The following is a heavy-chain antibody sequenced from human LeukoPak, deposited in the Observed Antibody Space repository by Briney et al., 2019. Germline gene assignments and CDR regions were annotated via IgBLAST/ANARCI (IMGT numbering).Heavy chain of an antibody. CDR2: IYSGGST. D-gene: IGHD1-26*01. J-gene: IGHJ4*02. V-gene: IGHV3-53*01. CDR1: GFTVSSNY. Sequence: GGSLRLSCAASGFTVSSNYTSWVRQAPGKGLEWVSVIYSGGSTYYADSVKGRFTISRDNSKNTLYLQMNSLRAEDTAVYYCARSLVVGATDDYWGQGTLVTVSS. CDR3: ARSLVVGATDDY.